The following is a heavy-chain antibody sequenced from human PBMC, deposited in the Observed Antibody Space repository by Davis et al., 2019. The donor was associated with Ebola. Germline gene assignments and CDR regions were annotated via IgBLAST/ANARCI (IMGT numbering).Heavy chain of an antibody. J-gene: IGHJ4*02. CDR2: IYYSGST. CDR3: ARYCSSTNCSYFDY. V-gene: IGHV4-61*08. Sequence: SETLSLTCTVSGGTISSGDYYWSWICQPTGKGLEWIGYIYYSGSTNYNPSLKSRVTIAIDTSKNQFPLKLSSVTAADTAVYYCARYCSSTNCSYFDYWGQGTLVTVAS. CDR1: GGTISSGDYY. D-gene: IGHD2-2*01.